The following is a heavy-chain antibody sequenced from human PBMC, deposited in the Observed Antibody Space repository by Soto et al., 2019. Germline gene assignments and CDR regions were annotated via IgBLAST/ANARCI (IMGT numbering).Heavy chain of an antibody. Sequence: ASVKVSCKASGYTFTGYHLHWVRQAPGQGLEWLGWINPNTGSAHYAQMFLGRVTMTRDTSISTAYMKLSGLRSDDTAVYYCARAPPTPFGVPGDSWGQGTLVTVSS. J-gene: IGHJ4*02. CDR3: ARAPPTPFGVPGDS. V-gene: IGHV1-2*02. D-gene: IGHD2-8*01. CDR2: INPNTGSA. CDR1: GYTFTGYH.